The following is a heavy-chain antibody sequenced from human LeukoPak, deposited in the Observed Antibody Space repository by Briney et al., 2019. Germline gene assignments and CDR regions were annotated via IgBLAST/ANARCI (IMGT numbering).Heavy chain of an antibody. V-gene: IGHV4-61*08. Sequence: SETLSLTCTVSGGSVSSGGYYWSWIRQPPGKGLEWIGYIYYSGSTNYNPSLKSRVTISVDTSKNQFSLKLSSVTAADTAVYYCAGRGDSLDYWGQGTLVTVSS. CDR3: AGRGDSLDY. CDR2: IYYSGST. J-gene: IGHJ4*02. D-gene: IGHD2-21*02. CDR1: GGSVSSGGYY.